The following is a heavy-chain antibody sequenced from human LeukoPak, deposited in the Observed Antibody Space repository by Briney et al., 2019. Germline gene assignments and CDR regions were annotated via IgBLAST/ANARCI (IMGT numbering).Heavy chain of an antibody. CDR2: IQYDGSKK. D-gene: IGHD3-10*01. V-gene: IGHV3-30*02. CDR3: AKDIGSYYDY. CDR1: GFTFSSNG. Sequence: GGSLRLSCVASGFTFSSNGMHWVRKAPGKGLEWVTFIQYDGSKKYYADSVKGRFTISRDNSKNTLYLEMNSLRAEDTAVYYCAKDIGSYYDYWGQGILVTVSS. J-gene: IGHJ4*02.